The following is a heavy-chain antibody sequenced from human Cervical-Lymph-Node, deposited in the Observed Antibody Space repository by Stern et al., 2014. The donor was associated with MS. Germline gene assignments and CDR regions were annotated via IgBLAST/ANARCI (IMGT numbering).Heavy chain of an antibody. J-gene: IGHJ6*02. CDR3: ARDQIPYYYYGMDV. CDR2: VIPIFGTV. D-gene: IGHD2-2*02. Sequence: QLVQSGAEVKKPGSSVKVSCQTSGGTFSSHAINWVRQAPGQGLEWMGGVIPIFGTVDYAQKFQGRLTITADESTNTAYMELSSLRSEDTAVYYCARDQIPYYYYGMDVWGQGTTVTVSS. CDR1: GGTFSSHA. V-gene: IGHV1-69*01.